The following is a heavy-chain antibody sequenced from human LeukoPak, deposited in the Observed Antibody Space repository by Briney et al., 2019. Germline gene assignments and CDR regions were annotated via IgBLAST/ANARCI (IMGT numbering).Heavy chain of an antibody. V-gene: IGHV3-33*06. J-gene: IGHJ4*02. Sequence: PGGSLRLSCAASGFTFSSYSMHWVRQAPGKGLEWVAVIWYDGSNKYYADSVKGRFTISRDNSKNTLYLQMNSLRAEDTAVYYCAKSRGRSSWYAVDYWGQGTLVTVSS. CDR2: IWYDGSNK. CDR3: AKSRGRSSWYAVDY. CDR1: GFTFSSYS. D-gene: IGHD6-13*01.